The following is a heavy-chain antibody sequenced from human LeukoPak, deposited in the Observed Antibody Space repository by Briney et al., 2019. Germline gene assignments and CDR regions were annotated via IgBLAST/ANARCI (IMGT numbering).Heavy chain of an antibody. Sequence: SETLSLTCAVSGYSISSGYYWGWIRQPPGKGLEWIGSIYHSGSTYYNPSLKSRVTISVDTSKNQFSLKLSSVTAADTAVYYCAKKDRGNSGYYYYYMYVWGKGTTVTVSS. D-gene: IGHD5-12*01. CDR1: GYSISSGYY. CDR3: AKKDRGNSGYYYYYMYV. J-gene: IGHJ6*03. V-gene: IGHV4-38-2*01. CDR2: IYHSGST.